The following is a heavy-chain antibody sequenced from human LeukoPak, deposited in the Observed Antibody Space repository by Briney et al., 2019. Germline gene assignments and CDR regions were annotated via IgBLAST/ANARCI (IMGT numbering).Heavy chain of an antibody. V-gene: IGHV4-34*01. CDR3: ATEGRSRSSGGTN. J-gene: IGHJ4*02. CDR2: INHSGST. Sequence: PSETLSLTCAVYGGSFSGYYWSWIRQPPGKGLEWIGEINHSGSTNYNPSLKSRVTISVNTSKNQFSLKLTSVTAADTAVYYCATEGRSRSSGGTNWGQGILVTVSS. CDR1: GGSFSGYY. D-gene: IGHD6-25*01.